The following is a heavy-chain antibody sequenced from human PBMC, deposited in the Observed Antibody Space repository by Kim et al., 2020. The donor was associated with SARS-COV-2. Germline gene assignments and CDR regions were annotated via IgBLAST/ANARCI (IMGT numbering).Heavy chain of an antibody. J-gene: IGHJ4*02. Sequence: SETLSLTCAVYGGSFSGYYWSWIRQPPGKGLEWIGEINHSGSTNYNPSLKSRVTISVDTSKNQFSLKLSSVTAADTAVYYCARCQGQWLRKGFDYWGQGTLVTVSS. V-gene: IGHV4-34*01. CDR2: INHSGST. D-gene: IGHD6-19*01. CDR1: GGSFSGYY. CDR3: ARCQGQWLRKGFDY.